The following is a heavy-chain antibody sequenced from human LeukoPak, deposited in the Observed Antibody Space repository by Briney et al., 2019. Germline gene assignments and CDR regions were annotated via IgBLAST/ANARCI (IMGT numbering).Heavy chain of an antibody. Sequence: GGSLRLSCAASGFTFSSYEINWVRQAPGKGLEWVSYISNSGSTIYYADSVKGRFTISRDNAENSLYLQMNSLRAEDTAVYYCARDGKDYDSSGYHFDYWGQGTLVTVSS. CDR1: GFTFSSYE. J-gene: IGHJ4*02. D-gene: IGHD3-22*01. CDR3: ARDGKDYDSSGYHFDY. V-gene: IGHV3-48*03. CDR2: ISNSGSTI.